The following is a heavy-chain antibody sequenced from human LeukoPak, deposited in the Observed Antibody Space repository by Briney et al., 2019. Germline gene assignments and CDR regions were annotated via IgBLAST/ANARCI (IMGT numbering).Heavy chain of an antibody. Sequence: GASVKVSCKASGGAFSSYAISWVRQAPGQGLEWMGGIIPIFGTPNYAQKFQGKVTIAADESTSTAYMELSSLRSEDTAVYYCAREPYYYDSSGYTYYYYYGMDVWGQGTTVTVSS. CDR2: IIPIFGTP. J-gene: IGHJ6*02. CDR3: AREPYYYDSSGYTYYYYYGMDV. D-gene: IGHD3-22*01. V-gene: IGHV1-69*01. CDR1: GGAFSSYA.